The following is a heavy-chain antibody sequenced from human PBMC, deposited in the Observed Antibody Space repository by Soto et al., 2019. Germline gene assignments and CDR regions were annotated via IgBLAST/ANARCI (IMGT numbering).Heavy chain of an antibody. CDR3: ALRSMAVVPEY. Sequence: QVQLQESGPGLVKPSETLSLTCAVSGDSISTYYCMWIRQPPGKGLESIGYLYYGRSANYNPSLNXRXTXSXXTSTTQCSLTLSSMTAADTAVYYCALRSMAVVPEYWGQGTLVTVSS. D-gene: IGHD3-22*01. J-gene: IGHJ4*02. V-gene: IGHV4-59*01. CDR1: GDSISTYY. CDR2: LYYGRSA.